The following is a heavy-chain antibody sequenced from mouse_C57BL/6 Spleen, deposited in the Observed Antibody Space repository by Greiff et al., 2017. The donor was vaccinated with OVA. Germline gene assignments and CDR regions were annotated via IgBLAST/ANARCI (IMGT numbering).Heavy chain of an antibody. CDR3: ARRRVYDGFFDY. D-gene: IGHD2-3*01. CDR1: GYTFTDYY. J-gene: IGHJ2*01. CDR2: INPNNGGT. Sequence: VQLQQSGPELVKPGASVKISCKASGYTFTDYYMNWVKQSHGKSLEWIGDINPNNGGTSYNQKFKGKATLTVDKSSSTAYMELRSLTSEDSAVYYCARRRVYDGFFDYWGQGTTLTVSS. V-gene: IGHV1-26*01.